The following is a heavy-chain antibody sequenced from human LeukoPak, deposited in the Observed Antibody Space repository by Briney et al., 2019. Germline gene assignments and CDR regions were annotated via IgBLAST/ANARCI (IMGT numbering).Heavy chain of an antibody. D-gene: IGHD2-2*01. Sequence: PGGSLRLYCAASGFTFSSYAMHWVRQAPGKGLEWVAFILYDGSNKFYADSVKGRFTISRDTSKNTLYLQMNSLTTEDSAMYYCAKAGYCATTGCPDYYYMDVWGRGTTVTVSS. V-gene: IGHV3-30*02. CDR2: ILYDGSNK. J-gene: IGHJ6*03. CDR3: AKAGYCATTGCPDYYYMDV. CDR1: GFTFSSYA.